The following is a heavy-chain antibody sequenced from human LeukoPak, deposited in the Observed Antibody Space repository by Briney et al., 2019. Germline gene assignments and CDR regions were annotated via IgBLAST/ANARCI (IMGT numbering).Heavy chain of an antibody. D-gene: IGHD3-3*01. CDR3: AREYYDLLSGHTPNFDY. J-gene: IGHJ4*02. CDR1: GYSISSGYY. CDR2: IYYSGRP. V-gene: IGHV4-38-2*02. Sequence: SETLSLTCTVSGYSISSGYYWGWIRQPPGKGLEWVGSIYYSGRPYYNPSLKSRVTISVDTYQNQFSLKLSAVTAAGLALYCCAREYYDLLSGHTPNFDYWGQGTLVTVSS.